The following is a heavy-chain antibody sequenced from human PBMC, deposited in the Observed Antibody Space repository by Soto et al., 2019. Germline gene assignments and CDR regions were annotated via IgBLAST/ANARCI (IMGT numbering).Heavy chain of an antibody. CDR3: AKEVELAAFDI. CDR2: ISYDGSNK. D-gene: IGHD6-13*01. J-gene: IGHJ3*02. V-gene: IGHV3-30*18. CDR1: GFTFSSYG. Sequence: PGGSLRLSCAASGFTFSSYGMHWVRQAPGKGLEWVAVISYDGSNKYYADSVKGRFTISRDNSKNTLYLQMNSLRAEDTAVYYCAKEVELAAFDIWGQGTMVTVSS.